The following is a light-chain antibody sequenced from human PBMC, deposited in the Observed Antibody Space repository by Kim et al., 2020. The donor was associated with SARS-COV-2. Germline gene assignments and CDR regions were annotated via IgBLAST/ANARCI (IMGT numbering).Light chain of an antibody. Sequence: PGQPVTISCTGTSSDVGKYKYVSWYQQHPGKAPKLIISEVSKRPAGVPDRFSGSKSGNTASLTIPGLQAEDEADYYCCAYAGTYYIFGTGTKVTVL. CDR3: CAYAGTYYI. CDR2: EVS. V-gene: IGLV2-11*01. CDR1: SSDVGKYKY. J-gene: IGLJ1*01.